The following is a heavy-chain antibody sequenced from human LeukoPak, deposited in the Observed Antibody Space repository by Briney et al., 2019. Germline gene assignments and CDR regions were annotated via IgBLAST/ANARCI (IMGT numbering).Heavy chain of an antibody. J-gene: IGHJ5*02. CDR1: GYTFTGYY. CDR3: ARDLRSKFIAAAGRKFDP. CDR2: INPNSGGT. Sequence: ASVKVSCKASGYTFTGYYMHWVRQAPGQGLEWMGRINPNSGGTNYAQKFQGRVTMTRDTSISTAYMELSRLRSDDTAVYYCARDLRSKFIAAAGRKFDPWGQGTLVTVSS. V-gene: IGHV1-2*06. D-gene: IGHD6-13*01.